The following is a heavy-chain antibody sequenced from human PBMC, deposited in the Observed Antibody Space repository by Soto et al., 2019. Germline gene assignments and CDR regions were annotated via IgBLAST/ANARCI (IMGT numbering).Heavy chain of an antibody. CDR2: ISSTSSTI. V-gene: IGHV3-48*01. J-gene: IGHJ4*02. CDR1: GFTFSSYS. D-gene: IGHD2-2*01. Sequence: GGSLRLSWAASGFTFSSYSRNWVRQAPGKGLEWISYISSTSSTIYYADSVKGRFTISRDNSKNTLYLQMNSLRAEDTAVYYCARGAPADYWGQGTLVTVSS. CDR3: ARGAPADY.